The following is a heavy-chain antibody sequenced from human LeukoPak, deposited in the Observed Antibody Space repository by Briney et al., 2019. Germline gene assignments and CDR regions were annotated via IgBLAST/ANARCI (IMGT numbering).Heavy chain of an antibody. V-gene: IGHV4-4*02. D-gene: IGHD6-13*01. CDR2: IYHSGST. CDR3: VGVWGGRSSWHLGWIDP. CDR1: GGSISNSNW. Sequence: SGTLSLTCAVSGGSISNSNWWSWVRQSPGKGLEYIGEIYHSGSTNYNPSLKRRVTMSVDKSKNQFSLNLSSVTAADTAVYYCVGVWGGRSSWHLGWIDPWGQGTLVTVSS. J-gene: IGHJ5*02.